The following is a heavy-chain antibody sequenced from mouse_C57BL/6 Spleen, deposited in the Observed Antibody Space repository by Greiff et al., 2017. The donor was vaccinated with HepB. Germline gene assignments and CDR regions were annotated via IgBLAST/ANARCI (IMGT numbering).Heavy chain of an antibody. CDR2: IYPGDGDT. V-gene: IGHV1-82*01. CDR3: ARSGYYGDWYFDV. J-gene: IGHJ1*03. CDR1: GYAFSSSW. D-gene: IGHD1-1*01. Sequence: QVQLKESGPELVKPGASVKISCKASGYAFSSSWMNWVKQRPGKGLEWIGRIYPGDGDTNYNGKFKGKATLTADKSSSTAYMQLSSLTSEDSAVYFCARSGYYGDWYFDVWGTGTTVTVSS.